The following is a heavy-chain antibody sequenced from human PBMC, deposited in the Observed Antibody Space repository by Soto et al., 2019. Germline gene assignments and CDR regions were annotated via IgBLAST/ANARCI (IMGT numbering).Heavy chain of an antibody. D-gene: IGHD6-13*01. J-gene: IGHJ1*01. CDR3: VKDESINWYSGHFRH. CDR2: INWNSGSI. V-gene: IGHV3-9*01. CDR1: GFTFDDYA. Sequence: EVQLVESGGGLVQPGRSLRLSCAASGFTFDDYAMHWVRQVPGKGLEWVSGINWNSGSIGYGDSVKGRFAISRDNAKNPLHMQMNSLSAEEKSFYYFVKDESINWYSGHFRHWGQGTLVTVSS.